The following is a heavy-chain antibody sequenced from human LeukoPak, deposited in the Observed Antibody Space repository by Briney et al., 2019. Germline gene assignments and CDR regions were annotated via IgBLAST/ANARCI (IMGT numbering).Heavy chain of an antibody. CDR3: ARDHENGPNIGFDY. CDR1: GLTFRSYA. J-gene: IGHJ4*02. D-gene: IGHD4/OR15-4a*01. CDR2: ISGSGGST. V-gene: IGHV3-23*01. Sequence: PGGSLRLSCAASGLTFRSYAMSWVRQALGKGLEWVSSISGSGGSTYYADSVKGRFTISRDNSKNTLYLQMNGLRADDAAVYYCARDHENGPNIGFDYWGQGTLVTVSS.